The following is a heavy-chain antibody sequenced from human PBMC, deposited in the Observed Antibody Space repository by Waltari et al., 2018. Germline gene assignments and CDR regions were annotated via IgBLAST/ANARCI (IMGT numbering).Heavy chain of an antibody. V-gene: IGHV1-69*04. CDR2: INPSPGRA. CDR3: ARDHSSGIDAFDI. Sequence: QVQLVQSGAEVKKPGSSVKVSCKASGGTFRSYAISWVRQAPGQGLEWMGRINPSPGRANCAQKCQGRVTITADKSTSTAYMELSSLRSEDTAVYYCARDHSSGIDAFDIWGQGTMVTVSS. D-gene: IGHD6-6*01. J-gene: IGHJ3*02. CDR1: GGTFRSYA.